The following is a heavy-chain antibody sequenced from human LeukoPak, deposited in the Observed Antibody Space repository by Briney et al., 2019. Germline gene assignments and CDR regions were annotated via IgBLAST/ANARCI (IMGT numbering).Heavy chain of an antibody. CDR2: IYYSGST. CDR3: ARVGGDSGTSPRFFFDY. V-gene: IGHV4-59*01. Sequence: PSETLSLTCTVSGGSISSYYWSWIRQPPGKGLEWIGYIYYSGSTNYNPSLKSRVRISIDTSKNQFSLNLTSLTAADTAVYYCARVGGDSGTSPRFFFDYWGQGTLVTVSS. CDR1: GGSISSYY. D-gene: IGHD4-23*01. J-gene: IGHJ4*02.